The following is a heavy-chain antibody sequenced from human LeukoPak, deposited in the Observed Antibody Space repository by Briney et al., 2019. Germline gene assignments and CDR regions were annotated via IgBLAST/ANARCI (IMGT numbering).Heavy chain of an antibody. D-gene: IGHD2-2*01. CDR2: DSYDGDT. J-gene: IGHJ4*02. CDR3: ARTTTSFDD. Sequence: SETLSLTCTVSGGSITSYYWSWIRQPPGKGLEWIGYDSYDGDTNYNPSLKSRVTISKDTSKKQFFLKLKSVTAADTAVYYCARTTTSFDDWGQGTLVIVSS. CDR1: GGSITSYY. V-gene: IGHV4-59*01.